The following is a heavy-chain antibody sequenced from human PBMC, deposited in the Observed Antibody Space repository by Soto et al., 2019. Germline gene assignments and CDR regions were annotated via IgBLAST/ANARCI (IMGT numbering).Heavy chain of an antibody. CDR2: IAYDGNNE. J-gene: IGHJ4*02. D-gene: IGHD1-1*01. CDR3: ARLGDTTAAIDY. CDR1: GFTFSGYG. Sequence: GGSLRLSXVASGFTFSGYGMHWVRQAPGKGLEWVALIAYDGNNEYYADSVKGRFTISRDTSKNTVFLQMNSLRAEDTALYYCARLGDTTAAIDYWGQGALVTVSS. V-gene: IGHV3-30*04.